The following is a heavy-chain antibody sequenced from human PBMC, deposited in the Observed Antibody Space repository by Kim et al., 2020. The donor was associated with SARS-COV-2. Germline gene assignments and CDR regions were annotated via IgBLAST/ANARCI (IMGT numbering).Heavy chain of an antibody. CDR3: ARLSYSSSWYSRWFDP. V-gene: IGHV5-10-1*01. D-gene: IGHD6-13*01. CDR2: IDPSDSYT. Sequence: GESLKISCKGSGYSFTNYWISWVRQMPGKGLEWLGRIDPSDSYTNYSPSFQGHVTISADKSISTAYLQWSSLKASDTAMYYCARLSYSSSWYSRWFDPWGQGTLVTVSS. J-gene: IGHJ5*02. CDR1: GYSFTNYW.